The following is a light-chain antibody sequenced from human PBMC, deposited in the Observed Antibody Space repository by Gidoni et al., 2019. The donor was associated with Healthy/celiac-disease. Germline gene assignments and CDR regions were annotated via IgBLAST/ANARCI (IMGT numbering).Light chain of an antibody. CDR1: QSISSY. J-gene: IGKJ5*01. V-gene: IGKV1-39*01. Sequence: DIQMTQSPSSLSASVGDRVTITCRASQSISSYLHWYQQKPVKAPKLLIYAASSLQSGVPSRFSGIGSGTDFTLPISSLQPEDFATYYCQQSYSTPAFGQGTRLEIQ. CDR3: QQSYSTPA. CDR2: AAS.